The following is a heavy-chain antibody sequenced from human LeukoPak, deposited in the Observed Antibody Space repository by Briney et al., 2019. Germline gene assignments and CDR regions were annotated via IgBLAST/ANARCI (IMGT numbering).Heavy chain of an antibody. D-gene: IGHD2-15*01. V-gene: IGHV4-59*01. CDR2: IYYSGST. J-gene: IGHJ5*02. CDR1: GGSISSYY. Sequence: SETLSLTCTVSGGSISSYYWSWIRPPPGKGLEWIGYIYYSGSTNYNPSFKSRVTISVDTSKNQFSLKLSSVTAADTAVYYCARALGVGVVAAIGWFDPWGQGTLVTVSS. CDR3: ARALGVGVVAAIGWFDP.